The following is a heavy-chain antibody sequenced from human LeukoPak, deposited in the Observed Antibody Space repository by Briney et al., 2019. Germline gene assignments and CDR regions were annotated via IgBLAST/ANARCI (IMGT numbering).Heavy chain of an antibody. D-gene: IGHD3-22*01. CDR3: ARDSTGYYDSSGYFDY. CDR2: IYSGGST. J-gene: IGHJ4*02. CDR1: GFTFSSYG. V-gene: IGHV3-53*01. Sequence: GGSLRLSCAASGFTFSSYGMHWVRQAPGKGLEWVSVIYSGGSTYYADSVKGRFTISRDNSKNTLYLQMNSLRAEDTAVYYCARDSTGYYDSSGYFDYWGQGTLVTVSS.